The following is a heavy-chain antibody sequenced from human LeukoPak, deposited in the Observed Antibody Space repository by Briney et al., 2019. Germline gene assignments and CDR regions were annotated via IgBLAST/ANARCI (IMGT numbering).Heavy chain of an antibody. V-gene: IGHV4-61*02. Sequence: PSQTLSLTCTVSGGSISSGSYYWSWIRQPAGKGLEWIGRIYTSGSTNYNPSLKSRVTISVDTSKNQFSLKLSSVTAADTAVYHCARANSGYDLMGGYYYDMDVWGKGTTVTVSS. J-gene: IGHJ6*03. CDR3: ARANSGYDLMGGYYYDMDV. CDR2: IYTSGST. D-gene: IGHD5-12*01. CDR1: GGSISSGSYY.